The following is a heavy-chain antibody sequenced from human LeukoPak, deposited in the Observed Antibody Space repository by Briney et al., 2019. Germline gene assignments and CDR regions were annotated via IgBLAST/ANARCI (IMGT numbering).Heavy chain of an antibody. Sequence: GGSLRLSCAASGFTFSNYAMSWVRQAPGKGLEWVSAISGSGAGTYYADSVEGRFTISRDSSKNTVYLHMNSLRAEDTAVYYCAECPVEGFYYGSATYAYYFDYWGRGTLVTVSS. CDR3: AECPVEGFYYGSATYAYYFDY. D-gene: IGHD3-10*01. CDR1: GFTFSNYA. CDR2: ISGSGAGT. V-gene: IGHV3-23*01. J-gene: IGHJ4*02.